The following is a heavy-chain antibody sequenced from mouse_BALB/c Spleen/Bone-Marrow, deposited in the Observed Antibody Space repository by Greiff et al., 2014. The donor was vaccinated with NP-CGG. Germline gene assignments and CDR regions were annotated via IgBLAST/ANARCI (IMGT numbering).Heavy chain of an antibody. CDR1: GFPFGGFG. D-gene: IGHD4-1*01. J-gene: IGHJ2*01. V-gene: IGHV5-17*02. CDR2: ISRDSGAI. Sequence: EVKLMESGGGLVQPGGSRKLSGAASGFPFGGFGSHWVRKAPERGLGGIAYISRDSGAIFYADTVKGRFTISRDNPKNTLFLQMTSLRSEDTAIYFCTRGGNWEDFDYWGQGTTLTVSS. CDR3: TRGGNWEDFDY.